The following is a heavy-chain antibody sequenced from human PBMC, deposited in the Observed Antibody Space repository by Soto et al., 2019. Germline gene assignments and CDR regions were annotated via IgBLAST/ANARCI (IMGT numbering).Heavy chain of an antibody. CDR3: ARDAYYYDSSGSTSFSPDY. D-gene: IGHD3-22*01. Sequence: QVQLQESGPGLVKPSQTLSLTCTVSGGSISSGGYYWSWIRQHPGKGLEWIGYIYYSGSTYYNPTLKSRVTISVDTSKNQFSVKLSSVTAADTAVYYCARDAYYYDSSGSTSFSPDYWGQGTLVTVSS. J-gene: IGHJ4*02. CDR1: GGSISSGGYY. V-gene: IGHV4-31*03. CDR2: IYYSGST.